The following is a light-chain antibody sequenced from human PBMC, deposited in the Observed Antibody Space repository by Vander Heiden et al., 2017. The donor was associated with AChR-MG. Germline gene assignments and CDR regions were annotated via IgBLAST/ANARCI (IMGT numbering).Light chain of an antibody. Sequence: ENVLTQSPGTLSLSPGERATLSCRASQSVSSAYLAWYQQKPGQAPRLLIYGASNRATGIPDRISGSGSGTDFTLTISSLEPEDFAVYYCQQYGSSPPPTFGGGTKVEIK. CDR3: QQYGSSPPPT. J-gene: IGKJ4*01. CDR1: QSVSSAY. CDR2: GAS. V-gene: IGKV3-20*01.